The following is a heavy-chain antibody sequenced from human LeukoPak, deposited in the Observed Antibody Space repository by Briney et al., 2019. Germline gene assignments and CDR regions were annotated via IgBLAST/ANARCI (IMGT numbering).Heavy chain of an antibody. Sequence: SETLSLTCPVSGYSISSGYYWGWIRQPPGKGLEWIGSIYHSGSTYYNPSLKSRVTISVDTSKNQFSLKLSSVTAADTAVYYCARGGLRFLEWLSPFDYWGQGTLVTVSS. V-gene: IGHV4-38-2*02. J-gene: IGHJ4*02. CDR1: GYSISSGYY. CDR3: ARGGLRFLEWLSPFDY. D-gene: IGHD3-3*01. CDR2: IYHSGST.